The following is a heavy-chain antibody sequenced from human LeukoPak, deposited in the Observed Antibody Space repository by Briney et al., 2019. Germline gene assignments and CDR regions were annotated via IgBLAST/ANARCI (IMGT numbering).Heavy chain of an antibody. CDR2: INHSGST. CDR3: ARGRIQLWFG. D-gene: IGHD5-18*01. J-gene: IGHJ4*02. Sequence: PSETLSLTCTVSSDSISSSNYYWGWVRQPPGKGLEWIGEINHSGSTNYNPSLKSRVTISVDTSKNQFSLKLSSVTAADTAVYYCARGRIQLWFGGGQGTLVTVSS. V-gene: IGHV4-39*07. CDR1: SDSISSSNYY.